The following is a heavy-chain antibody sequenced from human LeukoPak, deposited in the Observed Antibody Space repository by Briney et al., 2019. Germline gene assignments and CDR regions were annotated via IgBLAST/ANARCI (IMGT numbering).Heavy chain of an antibody. Sequence: PGGSLRLSCAASGFTFSSYDMSWVRQAPGKGLECVSGISGGGGSTSYADSVKGRFTISRDNSKNTVYLQMNSLRAEDTAVYYCAKGPYNWNYGAFDYWGQGTLVTVSS. V-gene: IGHV3-23*01. J-gene: IGHJ4*02. CDR1: GFTFSSYD. D-gene: IGHD1-7*01. CDR2: ISGGGGST. CDR3: AKGPYNWNYGAFDY.